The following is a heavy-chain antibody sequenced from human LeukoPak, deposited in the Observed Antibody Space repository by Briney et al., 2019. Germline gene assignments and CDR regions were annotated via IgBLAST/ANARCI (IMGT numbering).Heavy chain of an antibody. D-gene: IGHD5-12*01. CDR3: ARDRSGYDYVSYYYGMDV. CDR1: GFTFSSYA. CDR2: ISYDGSNK. V-gene: IGHV3-30-3*01. J-gene: IGHJ6*02. Sequence: GGSLRLSCAASGFTFSSYAMHWVRQAPGKGLEWVAVISYDGSNKYYADSVKGRFTISRDNSKNTLYLQMNSLRAEDTAVYYCARDRSGYDYVSYYYGMDVWGQGTTVTVSS.